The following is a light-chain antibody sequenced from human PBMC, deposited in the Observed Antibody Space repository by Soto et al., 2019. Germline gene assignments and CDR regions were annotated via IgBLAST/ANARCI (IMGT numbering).Light chain of an antibody. CDR2: DVS. V-gene: IGKV3-11*01. J-gene: IGKJ3*01. Sequence: EIVLTQSPATLSLSPGERATLSCRASQSVSSYLACSQQKPGQAPRLLSYDVSNRATVIPARFSGSGSGTDFTLTISSLAPEDFAVYYCQQRSNWPRFTFGPGTKVDIK. CDR1: QSVSSY. CDR3: QQRSNWPRFT.